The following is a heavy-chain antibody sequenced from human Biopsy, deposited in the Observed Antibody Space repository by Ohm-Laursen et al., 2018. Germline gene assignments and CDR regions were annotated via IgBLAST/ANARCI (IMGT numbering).Heavy chain of an antibody. CDR3: ARHPTGFWFDP. CDR1: GDSISTSTTYY. Sequence: SDTLSLTCTVSGDSISTSTTYYWAWLRQPPGKGLEWIGSIYNSETTFYNPSLKSRVAISGGTSTNQFSLKVSSVTAADTALYYCARHPTGFWFDPWGHGTLVTVSS. V-gene: IGHV4-39*01. J-gene: IGHJ5*02. CDR2: IYNSETT.